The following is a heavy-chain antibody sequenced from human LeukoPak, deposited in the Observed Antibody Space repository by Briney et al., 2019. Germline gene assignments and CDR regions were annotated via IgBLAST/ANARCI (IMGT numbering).Heavy chain of an antibody. D-gene: IGHD5-18*01. CDR2: IYYSGST. CDR1: GGSISSGDYY. V-gene: IGHV4-30-4*01. J-gene: IGHJ4*02. CDR3: ARARGCSYGSPFDY. Sequence: SQTLSLTCTVSGGSISSGDYYWSWIRQPPGKGLEWIGYIYYSGSTYYNPSLKSRVTISVDTSKNQFSLKLSSVTAADTAVYYCARARGCSYGSPFDYWGQGTLVTVSS.